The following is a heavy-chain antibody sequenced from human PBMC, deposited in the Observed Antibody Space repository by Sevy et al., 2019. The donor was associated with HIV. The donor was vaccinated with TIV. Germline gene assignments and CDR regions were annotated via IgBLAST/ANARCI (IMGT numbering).Heavy chain of an antibody. V-gene: IGHV4-4*07. CDR1: GGSISLYY. D-gene: IGHD3-16*01. Sequence: SDTLSLTCTVSGGSISLYYWSWIRQPAGKGLEWIGHIYGNGSTSYNPSLKSRVTMSVDTSQNQISLKLTSVTAADTAVYYCAREAKLGAPLGYWGQGTLVTVSS. J-gene: IGHJ4*02. CDR2: IYGNGST. CDR3: AREAKLGAPLGY.